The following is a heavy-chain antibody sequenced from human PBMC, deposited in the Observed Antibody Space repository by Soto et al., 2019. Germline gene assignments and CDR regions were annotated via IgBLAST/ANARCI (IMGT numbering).Heavy chain of an antibody. CDR1: GYTFTGYY. CDR3: ARDHYCSGVYGMDV. V-gene: IGHV1-2*04. D-gene: IGHD3-10*01. Sequence: QVQLVQSGAEVKKPGASVKVSCKASGYTFTGYYMHWVRQAPGQGLEWMGWINPNSGGTNYAQQFQGWVTMTRDTSISTAYKELSRLRSYDTAVYYCARDHYCSGVYGMDVLSQGTTVTVSS. J-gene: IGHJ6*02. CDR2: INPNSGGT.